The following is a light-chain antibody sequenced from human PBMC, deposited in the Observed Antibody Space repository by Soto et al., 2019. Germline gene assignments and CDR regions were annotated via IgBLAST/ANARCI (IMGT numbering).Light chain of an antibody. V-gene: IGKV3-11*01. CDR3: QQRSNWRT. J-gene: IGKJ1*01. CDR2: DAS. Sequence: EIVLTQSPATLSLSPGERATLSCRASQSVSSYLAWYQQKPGQAPRLLIYDASNRATGIPARFSGSGSGTHFNLPISSLEPEDFAVYYCQQRSNWRTFGQGTKVEIK. CDR1: QSVSSY.